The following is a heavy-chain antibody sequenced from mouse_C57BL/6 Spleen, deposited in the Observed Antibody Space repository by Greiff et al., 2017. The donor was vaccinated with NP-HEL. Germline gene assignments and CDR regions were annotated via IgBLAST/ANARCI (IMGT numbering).Heavy chain of an antibody. D-gene: IGHD2-4*01. Sequence: EVQVVESGGGLVKPGGSLKLSCAASGFTFSDYGMHWVRQAPEKGLEWVAYISSGSSTIYYADTVKGRFTISRDNAKNTLFLQMTSLRSEDTAMYYCAREDYDVGYAMDYWGQGTSVTVSS. J-gene: IGHJ4*01. CDR1: GFTFSDYG. CDR3: AREDYDVGYAMDY. CDR2: ISSGSSTI. V-gene: IGHV5-17*01.